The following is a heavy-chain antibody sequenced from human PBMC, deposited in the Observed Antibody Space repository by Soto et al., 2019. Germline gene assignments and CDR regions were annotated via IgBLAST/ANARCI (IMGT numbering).Heavy chain of an antibody. Sequence: PGGCMRLSCAASGLTFSSYAMRWVRKAPGKGLEWVAVISYDESNKFYADSVKGRFTISRDNSKNTLYLQMNSLRAEDTAVYYCAKDGSVLRFLEWLLYLDNWGQGTLVTVS. J-gene: IGHJ4*02. CDR3: AKDGSVLRFLEWLLYLDN. CDR1: GLTFSSYA. CDR2: ISYDESNK. V-gene: IGHV3-30*18. D-gene: IGHD3-3*01.